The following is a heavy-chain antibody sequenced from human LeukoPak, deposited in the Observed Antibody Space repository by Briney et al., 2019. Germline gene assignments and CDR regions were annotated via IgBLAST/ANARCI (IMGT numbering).Heavy chain of an antibody. Sequence: GGSLRLSCAASGFTLSSYWRSWVRQAPGKGLESVANIKNDGSDEYYVDSVKGRFTLSRDNAKNSLYLQMNILRAEDAAVYYCARRVSIGLVIPSHAFDIWGQGTMVTVSS. V-gene: IGHV3-7*01. J-gene: IGHJ3*02. CDR2: IKNDGSDE. CDR1: GFTLSSYW. CDR3: ARRVSIGLVIPSHAFDI. D-gene: IGHD3-3*01.